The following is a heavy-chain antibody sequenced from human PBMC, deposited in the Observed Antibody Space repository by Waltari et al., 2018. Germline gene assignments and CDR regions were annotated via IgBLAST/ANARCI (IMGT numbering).Heavy chain of an antibody. CDR1: GYTFTSYA. D-gene: IGHD3-10*01. J-gene: IGHJ3*02. V-gene: IGHV1-3*01. CDR3: ARVKMYYYGSGSYSDAFDI. Sequence: QVQLVQSGAEVKKPGASVKVSCKASGYTFTSYAMHWVRQAPGQRLEWMGWINAGNGNTKYSQKFQGRGTITRDTSASTAYMELSSLRSEDTAVYYCARVKMYYYGSGSYSDAFDIWGQGTMVTVSS. CDR2: INAGNGNT.